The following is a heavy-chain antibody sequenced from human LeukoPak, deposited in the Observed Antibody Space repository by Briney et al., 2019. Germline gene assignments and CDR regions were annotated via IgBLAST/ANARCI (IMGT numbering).Heavy chain of an antibody. D-gene: IGHD5-24*01. J-gene: IGHJ4*02. CDR1: GFSFSDHW. CDR2: INNDGSGK. V-gene: IGHV3-7*01. Sequence: GGSLRLSCEASGFSFSDHWMGWVRQAPGKGLECVANINNDGSGKEYVDSVKGRFTISRDNAKNSVYLEMNSLRAEDTAVYYCAKWRWRQSEYEDWGQGTLVTVSS. CDR3: AKWRWRQSEYED.